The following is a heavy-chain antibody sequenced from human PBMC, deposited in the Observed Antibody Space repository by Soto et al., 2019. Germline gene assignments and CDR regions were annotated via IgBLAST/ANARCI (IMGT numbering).Heavy chain of an antibody. V-gene: IGHV4-34*01. CDR1: GGSFSGYY. J-gene: IGHJ4*02. D-gene: IGHD1-20*01. CDR2: INHSVST. Sequence: PSETLSLTCAVYGGSFSGYYWTWIRQPPGKGLEWIGNINHSVSTNYNPSLKSRVTISVDTSKNQFSLKLSSVTAADTAVYYCARGRYNWNYWRQGTLVTVSS. CDR3: ARGRYNWNY.